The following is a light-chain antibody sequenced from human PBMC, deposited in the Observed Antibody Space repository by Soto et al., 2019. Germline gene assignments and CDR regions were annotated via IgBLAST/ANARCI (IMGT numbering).Light chain of an antibody. CDR2: YAS. Sequence: EIVLTQSPATLSSSPGETATLSCRASQYVGTRLAWYQHKPGQAPRLLIYYASNRATGIPARFSGSGSGTDFTLTISSLEPEDFAVYYCQQRSNWPSFGQGTRLEIK. CDR1: QYVGTR. CDR3: QQRSNWPS. J-gene: IGKJ5*01. V-gene: IGKV3-11*01.